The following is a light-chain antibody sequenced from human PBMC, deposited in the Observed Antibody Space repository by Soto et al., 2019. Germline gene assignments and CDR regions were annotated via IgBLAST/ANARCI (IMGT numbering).Light chain of an antibody. Sequence: QSALTQPASVSGSPGQSITISCTGTSSDVGAYNYVSWYQQHPGKAPKLMIYEVSNRPSEISNRFSGSKSGNTASLTISGLQEEDEADYYCSSYTNTVTEVFGTGTKVTVL. CDR3: SSYTNTVTEV. J-gene: IGLJ1*01. CDR1: SSDVGAYNY. V-gene: IGLV2-14*01. CDR2: EVS.